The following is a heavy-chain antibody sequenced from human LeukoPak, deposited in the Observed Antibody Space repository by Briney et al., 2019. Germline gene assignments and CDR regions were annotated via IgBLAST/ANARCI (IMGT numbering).Heavy chain of an antibody. CDR2: ISGSGGST. J-gene: IGHJ4*02. D-gene: IGHD6-13*01. CDR1: GFTFSSYA. Sequence: GGSLRLSRGVSGFTFSSYAMSWVRQAPGKGLEWVSTISGSGGSTYYAASVKGRFTISRDNHKNTLSLQMSGLRAEDTAVYYCAKVGYSSSWSFFNSWGQGTLVTVSS. CDR3: AKVGYSSSWSFFNS. V-gene: IGHV3-23*01.